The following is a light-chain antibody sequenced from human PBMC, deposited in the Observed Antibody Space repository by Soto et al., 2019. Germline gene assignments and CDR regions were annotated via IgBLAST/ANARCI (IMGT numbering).Light chain of an antibody. Sequence: EIVMTQSPATLSVSPGERATLSCRASQSVSSNLAWYQQKPGQAPRLLLYGASTRATGIPARFSGSGSGTAFTLTISSLQSEDFAVYYCQQYNNWPFPSWTFGQGTKVEIK. CDR3: QQYNNWPFPSWT. J-gene: IGKJ1*01. CDR2: GAS. CDR1: QSVSSN. V-gene: IGKV3-15*01.